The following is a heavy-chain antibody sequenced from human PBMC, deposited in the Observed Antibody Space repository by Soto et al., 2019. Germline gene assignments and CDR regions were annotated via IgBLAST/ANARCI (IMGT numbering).Heavy chain of an antibody. CDR3: ARDPRYDTSGCFDY. J-gene: IGHJ4*02. D-gene: IGHD3-22*01. Sequence: QVQLVESGGGVVQPGRSLRLSCAASGFTFSSYAMHWVRQAPGKGLEWVAVISYDGSNKYYADSVKGRFTISRDNSKNTLYLQMNSLRPADTAVYYTARDPRYDTSGCFDYWGQGTLVTVSS. CDR2: ISYDGSNK. CDR1: GFTFSSYA. V-gene: IGHV3-30-3*01.